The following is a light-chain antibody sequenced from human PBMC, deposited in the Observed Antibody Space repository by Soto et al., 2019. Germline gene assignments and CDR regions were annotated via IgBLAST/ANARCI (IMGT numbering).Light chain of an antibody. J-gene: IGKJ4*01. V-gene: IGKV3-15*01. Sequence: EVVMTQSPATLSVSPGGTATLSCRASQSVRSNLAWYQQKPGQAPRLLIYGASTRATGIPARFSGSGSGTEFTLTISSLQSEDFAIYYCQQYNNWPLTFVGGTKVEIK. CDR1: QSVRSN. CDR3: QQYNNWPLT. CDR2: GAS.